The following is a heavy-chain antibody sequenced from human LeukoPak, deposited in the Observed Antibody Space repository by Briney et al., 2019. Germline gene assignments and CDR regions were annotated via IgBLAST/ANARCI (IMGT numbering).Heavy chain of an antibody. CDR3: ARGVASSSDFDY. V-gene: IGHV4-61*02. CDR1: GGSISSGSYY. J-gene: IGHJ4*02. Sequence: SETLSLTCTVSGGSISSGSYYWSWIRQPAGKGLEWIGRIYTSGSTNYNPSLKSRVTISVDTSKNQFSLKLSSVTAADPAVYYCARGVASSSDFDYWGQGTLVTVPS. D-gene: IGHD6-6*01. CDR2: IYTSGST.